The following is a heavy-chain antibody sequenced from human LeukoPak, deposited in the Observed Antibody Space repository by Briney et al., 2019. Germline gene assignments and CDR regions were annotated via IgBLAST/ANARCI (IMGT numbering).Heavy chain of an antibody. Sequence: GGSLGLSCAASGFTVSSNYMSWVRQAPGKGLEWVSVIYSGGSTYYADSVKGRFTISRDNSKNTLYLQMNSLRAEDTAVYYCARDRPYYFDYWGQGTLVTVSS. CDR3: ARDRPYYFDY. V-gene: IGHV3-66*02. CDR1: GFTVSSNY. J-gene: IGHJ4*02. CDR2: IYSGGST.